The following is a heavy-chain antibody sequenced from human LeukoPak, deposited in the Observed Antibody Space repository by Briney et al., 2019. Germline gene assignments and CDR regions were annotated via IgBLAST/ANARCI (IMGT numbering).Heavy chain of an antibody. D-gene: IGHD1-14*01. CDR2: INHSGST. J-gene: IGHJ4*02. Sequence: SETLSLTCAVYGGSFSGYYWSWIRQPPGKGLEWIAEINHSGSTNYNPSLKSRVTISVHTSKNQFSLKLSSVTAADTAVYYCARVPGMAPLDYWGQGTLVTVSS. CDR3: ARVPGMAPLDY. CDR1: GGSFSGYY. V-gene: IGHV4-34*01.